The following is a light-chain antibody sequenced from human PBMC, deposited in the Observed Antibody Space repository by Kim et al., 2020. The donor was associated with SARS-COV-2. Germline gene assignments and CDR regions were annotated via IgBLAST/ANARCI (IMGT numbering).Light chain of an antibody. J-gene: IGKJ1*01. CDR3: QEYQSYPWT. Sequence: DIQMTQSPSSLSASVGDTVTITCRASQDIGNYLSWFQQKPGKAPKSLIYGASTLHSGVPSRFSGSGSGTDFTLTISSLHPEDFASYFCQEYQSYPWTFGQGTKLDIK. CDR1: QDIGNY. V-gene: IGKV1-16*01. CDR2: GAS.